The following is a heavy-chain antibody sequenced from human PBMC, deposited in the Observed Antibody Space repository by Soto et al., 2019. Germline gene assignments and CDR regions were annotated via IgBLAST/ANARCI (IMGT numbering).Heavy chain of an antibody. Sequence: GGSLRLSCAASGFTFSSYGMHWVRQAPGKGLEWVAVIWYDGSNKYYADSVKGRFTISRDNSKNTLYLQMNSLRAEETAVYYCASTSFGGVIGFDYWGQGTLVTVSS. CDR1: GFTFSSYG. D-gene: IGHD3-16*02. CDR3: ASTSFGGVIGFDY. CDR2: IWYDGSNK. J-gene: IGHJ4*02. V-gene: IGHV3-33*01.